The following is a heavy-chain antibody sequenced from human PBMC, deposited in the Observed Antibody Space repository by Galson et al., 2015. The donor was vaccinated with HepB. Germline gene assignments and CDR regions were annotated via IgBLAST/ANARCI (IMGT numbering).Heavy chain of an antibody. D-gene: IGHD2-8*01. Sequence: QSGAEVKKPGESLRISCKGSGYSFTSYWISWVRQMPGKGLEWMGRIDPSDSYTNYSPSFQGHVTISADKSISTAYLQWSSLKASDTAMYYCARLYCTNGVFCLRYYGMVVWGQGTTVTVSS. J-gene: IGHJ6*02. CDR3: ARLYCTNGVFCLRYYGMVV. V-gene: IGHV5-10-1*01. CDR2: IDPSDSYT. CDR1: GYSFTSYW.